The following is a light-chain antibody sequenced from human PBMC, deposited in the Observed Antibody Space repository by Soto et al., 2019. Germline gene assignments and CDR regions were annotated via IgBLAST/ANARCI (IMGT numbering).Light chain of an antibody. J-gene: IGLJ1*01. Sequence: QSVLTQPPSASGSPGQSVTISCTGTSSDVGGYNYVSWYQHHPDKAPKLMIYEVSERPSGVPDRFSGSKSGNTASLTVSGLQAEDEADYYCSSYAGSNNFNVFGTGTKVTVL. V-gene: IGLV2-8*01. CDR2: EVS. CDR3: SSYAGSNNFNV. CDR1: SSDVGGYNY.